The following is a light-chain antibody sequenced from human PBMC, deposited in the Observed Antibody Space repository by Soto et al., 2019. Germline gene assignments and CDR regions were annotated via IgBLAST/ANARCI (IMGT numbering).Light chain of an antibody. J-gene: IGKJ5*01. CDR2: AAS. CDR3: QQYYSCPPT. V-gene: IGKV1-9*01. Sequence: DIHFTHSPFFLSASVGVRVTITCRASKGISSYLVWYQQKPGKAPKSLIYAASTLQSGVPSMFSGSGSGTEFTLTISCLQSEDFATYYCQQYYSCPPTFGQGTRLEIK. CDR1: KGISSY.